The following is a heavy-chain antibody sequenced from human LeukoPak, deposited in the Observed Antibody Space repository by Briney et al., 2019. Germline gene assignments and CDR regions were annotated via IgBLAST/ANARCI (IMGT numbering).Heavy chain of an antibody. J-gene: IGHJ4*02. V-gene: IGHV1-46*01. D-gene: IGHD2-8*01. CDR3: AREGKYCTNGVCYTIDY. CDR2: INPSGGST. Sequence: ASVKVSCKASGYTFTSYYMHWVRQAPGQGLEWMGIINPSGGSTSYAQKFQGRVTMTRDTSTSTVYMELSSLRSEDTAVYYCAREGKYCTNGVCYTIDYWGQGTLITVSS. CDR1: GYTFTSYY.